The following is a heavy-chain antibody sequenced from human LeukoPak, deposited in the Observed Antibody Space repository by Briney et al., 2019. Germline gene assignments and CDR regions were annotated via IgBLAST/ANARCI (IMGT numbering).Heavy chain of an antibody. CDR3: ARGRGSGHKENWFDP. D-gene: IGHD6-19*01. CDR2: MNPNSGNT. CDR1: GYTFTTYD. J-gene: IGHJ5*02. V-gene: IGHV1-8*01. Sequence: VASVKVSCKASGYTFTTYDINWVRQATGQGLEWMGWMNPNSGNTDYTQKFQGRVTMTRNTSISTAYMELSSLRSEDTAVYYCARGRGSGHKENWFDPWGQGTLVTVSS.